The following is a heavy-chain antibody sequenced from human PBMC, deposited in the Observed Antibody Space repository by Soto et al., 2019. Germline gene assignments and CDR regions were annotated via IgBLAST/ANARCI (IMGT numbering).Heavy chain of an antibody. CDR3: ARGSSSGITGRGVTYFPY. J-gene: IGHJ4*02. V-gene: IGHV4-31*03. Sequence: PSETLSLTCTVSGGSISSGGYYWSWIRQHPGKGLEWIGYIYYSGSTYYNPSLKSRVTISVDTSKNQFSLKLSSVTAADTAVYYCARGSSSGITGRGVTYFPYWGQGTLVTVAS. CDR2: IYYSGST. D-gene: IGHD3-10*01. CDR1: GGSISSGGYY.